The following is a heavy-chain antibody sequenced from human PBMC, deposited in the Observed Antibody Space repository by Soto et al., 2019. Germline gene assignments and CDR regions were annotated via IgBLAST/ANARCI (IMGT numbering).Heavy chain of an antibody. V-gene: IGHV3-23*01. D-gene: IGHD3-22*01. CDR3: ATMNGYFEY. Sequence: GGSLRLACADSGFRFSSYSMSWVRQTPGKGLEWVAAITATGDRTYYADSVTGRFTISRDNSKKTHYLQMTSLRAEDTAMYYCATMNGYFEYWGQGTPVTVSS. CDR2: ITATGDRT. CDR1: GFRFSSYS. J-gene: IGHJ4*02.